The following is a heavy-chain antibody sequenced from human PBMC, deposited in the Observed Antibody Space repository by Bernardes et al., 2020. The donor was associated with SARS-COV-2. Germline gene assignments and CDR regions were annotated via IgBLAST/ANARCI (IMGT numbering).Heavy chain of an antibody. V-gene: IGHV3-30*18. D-gene: IGHD5-18*01. J-gene: IGHJ6*02. CDR1: GFTFNNFG. CDR3: AKVQAIFWIRPYNSGMDV. Sequence: GGSLRLSCAASGFTFNNFGMHWVRQAPGRGLEWVAVISYEGSKKYYADSLEGRSTISKDNSKNTVYLQMNNLRSEDTAIYYCAKVQAIFWIRPYNSGMDVWGQGTTVTVSS. CDR2: ISYEGSKK.